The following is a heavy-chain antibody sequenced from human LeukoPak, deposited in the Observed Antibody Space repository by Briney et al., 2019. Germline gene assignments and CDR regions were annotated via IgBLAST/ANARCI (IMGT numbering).Heavy chain of an antibody. CDR1: GFTFSSYW. Sequence: GGSLRLSCAASGFTFSSYWMHWVRQAPGKGLVWVSRIKSDGSTNYADSVKGRFTISRDNAKNTVSLQMNSLRAEVTGVYYCARAPSEIGGYYPEYFRHWGQGTLVTVSS. D-gene: IGHD3-22*01. V-gene: IGHV3-74*01. J-gene: IGHJ1*01. CDR3: ARAPSEIGGYYPEYFRH. CDR2: IKSDGST.